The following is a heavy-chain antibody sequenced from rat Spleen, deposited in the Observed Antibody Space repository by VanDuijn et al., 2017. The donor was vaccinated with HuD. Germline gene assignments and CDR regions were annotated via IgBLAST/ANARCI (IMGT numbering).Heavy chain of an antibody. CDR1: GFTFSNYD. CDR2: ISTGGTIT. Sequence: EVQLVESGGGLVQPGGSLKLSCAASGFTFSNYDMAWVRQAPTRGLEWIASISTGGTITYFRDSVKGRFTISRDDAKSTQYLQMDSLRSEDTATYYCARHGGLRNWFAFWGQGTLVTVSS. D-gene: IGHD1-11*01. CDR3: ARHGGLRNWFAF. J-gene: IGHJ3*01. V-gene: IGHV5S13*01.